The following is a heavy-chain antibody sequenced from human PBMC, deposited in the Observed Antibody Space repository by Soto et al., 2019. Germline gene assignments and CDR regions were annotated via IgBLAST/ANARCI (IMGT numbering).Heavy chain of an antibody. V-gene: IGHV3-64D*06. J-gene: IGHJ5*02. CDR3: VKVSTFYDILTGYYSTNFFDP. D-gene: IGHD3-9*01. CDR2: ISSDGDIT. Sequence: LRLSCSASGFTFSEYSMHWVRQAPGKGLQYVSTISSDGDITYYADSVKGRFTISRDNSKNTLYLQMNSLRPEDTAVYYCVKVSTFYDILTGYYSTNFFDPWGQGTLVTVSS. CDR1: GFTFSEYS.